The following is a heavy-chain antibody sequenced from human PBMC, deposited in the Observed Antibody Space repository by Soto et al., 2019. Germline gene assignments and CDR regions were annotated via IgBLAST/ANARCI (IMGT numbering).Heavy chain of an antibody. J-gene: IGHJ4*02. D-gene: IGHD2-2*01. CDR1: GYTFTGYA. Sequence: ASVKVSCKASGYTFTGYAIHWVRQAPGQRLEWMGWINGGKGDTKYSQKFQGRVTISRDTSASTAYMELTSLGSEDTATYHCARGYCSSTSCQYYFDFWGPGTLVTVSS. CDR2: INGGKGDT. CDR3: ARGYCSSTSCQYYFDF. V-gene: IGHV1-3*01.